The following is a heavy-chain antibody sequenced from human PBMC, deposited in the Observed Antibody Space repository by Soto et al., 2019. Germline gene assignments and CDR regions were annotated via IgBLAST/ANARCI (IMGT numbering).Heavy chain of an antibody. V-gene: IGHV3-21*01. CDR1: GFTFSSYS. Sequence: GGSLRLSCAASGFTFSSYSMNWVRQAPGKGLEWVSSISSSSSYIYYADSVKGRFTISRDNAKNSLYLQMNSLRAEDTAVYYCARPTQWADYYMDVWGKGTTVTVSS. D-gene: IGHD2-8*01. CDR2: ISSSSSYI. CDR3: ARPTQWADYYMDV. J-gene: IGHJ6*03.